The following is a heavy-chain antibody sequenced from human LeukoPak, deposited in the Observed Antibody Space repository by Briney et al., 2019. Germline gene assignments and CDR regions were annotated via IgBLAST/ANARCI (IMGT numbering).Heavy chain of an antibody. CDR1: GFTFSSFA. V-gene: IGHV3-23*01. J-gene: IGHJ4*02. CDR2: ISGSGGDSGGST. Sequence: GGSLRLSCAASGFTFSSFAMSWVRQAPGKGLEWVSVSLISGSGGDSGGSTYYADSVKGRFTISRDDSNNTLYLQMSGLRVEDTAVYYCAKHRSGIAASGSNYWGQGALVSVSS. D-gene: IGHD6-13*01. CDR3: AKHRSGIAASGSNY.